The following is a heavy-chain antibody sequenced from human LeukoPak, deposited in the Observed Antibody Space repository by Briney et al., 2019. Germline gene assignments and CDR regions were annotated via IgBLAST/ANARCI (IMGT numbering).Heavy chain of an antibody. CDR2: ISSSGSAI. V-gene: IGHV3-48*03. CDR1: GFTFSSYE. CDR3: ARDPLWEPWDY. D-gene: IGHD1-26*01. Sequence: GGSLRLSCAASGFTFSSYEMNWVRQAPGKGLEWVSYISSSGSAIYYADSVKGRFTISRDNAKNTLYLQMNSLRAEDTAVYYCARDPLWEPWDYWGQGTLVTVSS. J-gene: IGHJ4*02.